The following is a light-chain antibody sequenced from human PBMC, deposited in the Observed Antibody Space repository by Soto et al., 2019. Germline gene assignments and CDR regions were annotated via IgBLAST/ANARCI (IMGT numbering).Light chain of an antibody. J-gene: IGKJ1*01. CDR3: QQRSNWPPWT. CDR2: DAS. Sequence: EIVLTQSPATLSLSPGERATLSCRASQSVSSYLAWYQQKPGQAPRLLIYDASNRATGIPARFSGSGSGTDFTLTISSIEPEDFAVYYGQQRSNWPPWTFGQGTKVEIK. V-gene: IGKV3-11*01. CDR1: QSVSSY.